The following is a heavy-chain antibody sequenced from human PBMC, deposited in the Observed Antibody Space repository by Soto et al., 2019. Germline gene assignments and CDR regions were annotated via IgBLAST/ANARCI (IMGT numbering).Heavy chain of an antibody. CDR1: GFTFSSYE. Sequence: EVQLVESGGGLVQPGGSLRLSCAASGFTFSSYEMNWVRQAPGKGLEWVSYISSSGRTTYYADSVKGRFTVPRDNSKNTLYLQMSRLRAEDTAIYYCAKDRDYFASWGPGTLVTVSS. J-gene: IGHJ4*02. CDR3: AKDRDYFAS. CDR2: ISSSGRTT. V-gene: IGHV3-48*03.